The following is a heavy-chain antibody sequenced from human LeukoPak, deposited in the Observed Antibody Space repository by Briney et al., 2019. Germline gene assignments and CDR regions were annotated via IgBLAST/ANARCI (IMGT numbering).Heavy chain of an antibody. V-gene: IGHV6-1*01. CDR2: TYYRSMWYN. Sequence: SQTLSLTCAISGDSVSSNSVAWNWIRQSPSRGLEWLGRTYYRSMWYNDYAVSVRGRITVNPDTSKNQFSLHLNSVTPEDTAVYYCARRLTQYDCFDPWGQGILVTVSS. J-gene: IGHJ5*02. CDR3: ARRLTQYDCFDP. CDR1: GDSVSSNSVA. D-gene: IGHD2-2*01.